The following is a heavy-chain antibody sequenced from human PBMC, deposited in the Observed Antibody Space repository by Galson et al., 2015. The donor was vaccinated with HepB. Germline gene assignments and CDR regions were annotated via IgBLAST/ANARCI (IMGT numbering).Heavy chain of an antibody. V-gene: IGHV3-30-3*01. J-gene: IGHJ4*02. D-gene: IGHD6-19*01. CDR2: ISYDGSNK. Sequence: SLRLSCAASGFTFSSYAMHWVRQAPGKGLEWVAVISYDGSNKYYADSVKGRFTISRDNSKNTLYLQMNSLRAEDTAVYYCARAFSIAVAGIFTLWGQGTLVTVSS. CDR1: GFTFSSYA. CDR3: ARAFSIAVAGIFTL.